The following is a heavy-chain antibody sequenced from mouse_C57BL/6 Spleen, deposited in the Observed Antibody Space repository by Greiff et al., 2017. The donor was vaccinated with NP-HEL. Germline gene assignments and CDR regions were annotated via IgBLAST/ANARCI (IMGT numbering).Heavy chain of an antibody. D-gene: IGHD2-4*01. CDR2: ISGGGGNT. V-gene: IGHV5-9*01. Sequence: EVNVVESGGGLVKPGGSLKLSCAASGFTFSSYTMSWVRQTPEKRLEWVATISGGGGNTYYPDSVKGRFTISRDNAKNTLYLQMSSLRSEDTALYYCARRNYDFAMDYWGQGTSVTVSS. J-gene: IGHJ4*01. CDR3: ARRNYDFAMDY. CDR1: GFTFSSYT.